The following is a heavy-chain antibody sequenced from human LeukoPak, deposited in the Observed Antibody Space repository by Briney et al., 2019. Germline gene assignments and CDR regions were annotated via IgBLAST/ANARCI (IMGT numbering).Heavy chain of an antibody. V-gene: IGHV4-59*01. CDR2: IYYSGST. CDR1: GGSISSYY. D-gene: IGHD3-22*01. Sequence: SETLSLTCTVSGGSISSYYWSWIRQPPGKGLEWMGYIYYSGSTNYNPSLKSRVTISVDTSKNQFSLKLSSVTAADTAVYYCARGPRDYYDSSGDPYDTNYYFDYWGQGTLVTVSS. CDR3: ARGPRDYYDSSGDPYDTNYYFDY. J-gene: IGHJ4*02.